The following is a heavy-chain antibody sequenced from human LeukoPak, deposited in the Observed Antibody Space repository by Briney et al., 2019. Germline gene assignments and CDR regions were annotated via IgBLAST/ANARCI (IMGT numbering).Heavy chain of an antibody. CDR2: IIPIFGTA. CDR1: GGTFSRYA. Sequence: SVKVSFKASGGTFSRYAISWVRPAPCKGREWMEGIIPIFGTANYAQKFQGRVTITADESTSTAYMELSSLRSEDTAVYYCARTTVTTTMDVWGQGTTVTVSS. D-gene: IGHD4-17*01. CDR3: ARTTVTTTMDV. V-gene: IGHV1-69*13. J-gene: IGHJ6*02.